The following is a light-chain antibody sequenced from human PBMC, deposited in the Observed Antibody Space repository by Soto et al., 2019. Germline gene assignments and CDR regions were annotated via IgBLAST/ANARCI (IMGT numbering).Light chain of an antibody. CDR1: SSNIGNNY. Sequence: QSVLTQPPSVSAAPGQKVTISCSGCSSNIGNNYISWYQQLPGTAPKLLIYDNNKRPSGIPDRFSGSKSGTSATLGITGLQTGDEADYYCGTCDSSLSAGVFGGGTKLTVL. V-gene: IGLV1-51*01. CDR3: GTCDSSLSAGV. CDR2: DNN. J-gene: IGLJ2*01.